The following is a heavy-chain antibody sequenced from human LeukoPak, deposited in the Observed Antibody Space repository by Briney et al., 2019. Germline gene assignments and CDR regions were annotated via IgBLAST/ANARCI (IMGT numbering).Heavy chain of an antibody. CDR3: ARLRVSGSVWFDP. CDR1: GYTFTGYY. V-gene: IGHV1-2*02. CDR2: INPNSGGT. Sequence: ASVKVSYKASGYTFTGYYMHWVRQAPGQGLEWMGWINPNSGGTNYAQKFQGRVTMTRDTSISTAYMELSRLRTDNTAVYYCARLRVSGSVWFDPWGQGTLVTVSS. D-gene: IGHD6-6*01. J-gene: IGHJ5*02.